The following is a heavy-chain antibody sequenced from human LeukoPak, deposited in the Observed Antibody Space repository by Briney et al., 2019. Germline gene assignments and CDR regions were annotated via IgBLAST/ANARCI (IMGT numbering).Heavy chain of an antibody. D-gene: IGHD1-26*01. CDR1: GGTFSSYA. CDR2: IIPILGIA. J-gene: IGHJ4*02. V-gene: IGHV1-69*04. Sequence: ASVKVSCKASGGTFSSYAISWVRQAPGQGLEWMGRIIPILGIANYAQKFQGRVTITADKSTSTACMELSSLRSEDTAVYYCARVVSGSYYPLDYWGQGTLVTVSS. CDR3: ARVVSGSYYPLDY.